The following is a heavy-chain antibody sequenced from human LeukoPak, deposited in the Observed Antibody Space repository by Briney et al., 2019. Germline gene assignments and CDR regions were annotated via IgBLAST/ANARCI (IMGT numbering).Heavy chain of an antibody. CDR3: ARAHTVTAAGVDY. D-gene: IGHD6-25*01. CDR1: GFTFSSYW. Sequence: GGSLSLSCAASGFTFSSYWMSWVRQAPGKGLEWVANIKQDGSEKYYVDSVKGRFTISRDNAKNSLYLQMSSLRSEDTAVYYCARAHTVTAAGVDYWGQGTLVTVSS. CDR2: IKQDGSEK. V-gene: IGHV3-7*03. J-gene: IGHJ4*02.